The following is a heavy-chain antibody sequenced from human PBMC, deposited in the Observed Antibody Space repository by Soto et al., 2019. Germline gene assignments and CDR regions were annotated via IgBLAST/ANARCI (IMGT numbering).Heavy chain of an antibody. CDR2: ISGSGGST. Sequence: GGSLRLSCAASGFTFSSYAMSWVRQAPGKGLEWVSAISGSGGSTYYADSVKGRFTISRDNSKNTLYLQMNSLRAEDTAVYYCAKDYPPLRPKLRTALYYGMDVWGQGTTVTVSS. D-gene: IGHD4-17*01. CDR1: GFTFSSYA. V-gene: IGHV3-23*01. J-gene: IGHJ6*02. CDR3: AKDYPPLRPKLRTALYYGMDV.